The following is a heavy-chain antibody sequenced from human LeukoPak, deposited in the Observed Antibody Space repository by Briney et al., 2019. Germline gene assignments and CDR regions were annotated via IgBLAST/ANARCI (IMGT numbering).Heavy chain of an antibody. Sequence: PSETLSRTXTVSGGSICSGSYSWNWIRQPAGKGLEWIGRIYTSGSTNYNPSLKSRLTISVDTSKNQFSLKLSSVTAADTAVYYCARAEWELDDAFDIWGQGTMVTVSS. CDR2: IYTSGST. CDR3: ARAEWELDDAFDI. J-gene: IGHJ3*02. CDR1: GGSICSGSYS. V-gene: IGHV4-61*02. D-gene: IGHD1-26*01.